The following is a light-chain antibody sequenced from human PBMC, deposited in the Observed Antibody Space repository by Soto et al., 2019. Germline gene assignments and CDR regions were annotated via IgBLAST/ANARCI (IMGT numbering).Light chain of an antibody. V-gene: IGLV2-23*01. Sequence: QSVLTQPASVSGSPGQSITISCTGTSSDVGSSNLVSWYQQHPGKAPKLMIHEGSKRPSGVSNRFSGSKSDNTASLTIFGLQAEDEADYYCCSYAGSNTYVFGTGTKVTVL. CDR1: SSDVGSSNL. J-gene: IGLJ1*01. CDR2: EGS. CDR3: CSYAGSNTYV.